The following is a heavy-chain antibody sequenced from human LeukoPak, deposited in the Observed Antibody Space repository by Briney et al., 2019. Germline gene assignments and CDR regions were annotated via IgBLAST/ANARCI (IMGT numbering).Heavy chain of an antibody. D-gene: IGHD6-6*01. CDR1: GGSIRSDF. Sequence: SETLSLTCTVAGGSIRSDFWSWIRHPPGEGLVWSGYVYYSGGTNYNPSLKSRVTISVDTAKKQVSLKLSPVTAADTAVYYCARRPDGTSHFDYWGQGTLVTVSS. CDR2: VYYSGGT. CDR3: ARRPDGTSHFDY. J-gene: IGHJ4*02. V-gene: IGHV4-59*08.